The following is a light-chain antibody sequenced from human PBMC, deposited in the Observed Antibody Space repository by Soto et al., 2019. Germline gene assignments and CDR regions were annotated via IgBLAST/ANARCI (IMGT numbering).Light chain of an antibody. V-gene: IGKV2-24*01. J-gene: IGKJ2*01. Sequence: DIVLTQTPLSSPVTLGQPASISCSSSQSLVHSDGNTYLTWLQQRPGQPPRLLIYMISNRFSGVPDRFGVSVAGTDFTLKISSEEADDGGVYYCMQAAPAYTFGQGTKLEIK. CDR1: QSLVHSDGNTY. CDR2: MIS. CDR3: MQAAPAYT.